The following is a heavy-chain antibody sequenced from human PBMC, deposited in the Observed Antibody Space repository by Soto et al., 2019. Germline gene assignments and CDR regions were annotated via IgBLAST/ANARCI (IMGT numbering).Heavy chain of an antibody. D-gene: IGHD1-26*01. CDR2: IWYDGSNK. Sequence: AGSLRLACAASGFTFSSYCMHWVRQAPGKGLEWVAVIWYDGSNKYYADSVKGRFTISRDNSKNTLYLQMNSLRAEDTAVYYWARGGVGLDHYYYYGMDVWGQGTTVSVSS. V-gene: IGHV3-33*01. CDR3: ARGGVGLDHYYYYGMDV. J-gene: IGHJ6*02. CDR1: GFTFSSYC.